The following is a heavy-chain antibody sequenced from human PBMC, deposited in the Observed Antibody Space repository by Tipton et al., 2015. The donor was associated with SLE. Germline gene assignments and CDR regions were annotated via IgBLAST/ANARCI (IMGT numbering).Heavy chain of an antibody. CDR2: INHSGST. D-gene: IGHD1-20*01. Sequence: TLSLTCAVYGGSFSGYYWTWIRQPPEKGLEWIGEINHSGSTNYNPSLKSRVTISVDTSKNQFSLKLRFVTAADTAVYYCARVGPGITGRGDVWGQGTMVTVSS. V-gene: IGHV4-34*01. J-gene: IGHJ3*01. CDR1: GGSFSGYY. CDR3: ARVGPGITGRGDV.